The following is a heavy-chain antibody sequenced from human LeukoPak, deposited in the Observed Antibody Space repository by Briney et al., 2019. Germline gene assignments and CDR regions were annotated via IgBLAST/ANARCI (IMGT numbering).Heavy chain of an antibody. J-gene: IGHJ6*03. Sequence: AGGSQRLSCAASGFTFSSYWMSWVRQAPGKGLEWVANIKQDGSEKYYVDSVKGRFTISRDNAKNSLYLQMNSLRAEDTAVYYCARASTQPGYYESDYYYMDVWGKGTTVTVSS. V-gene: IGHV3-7*01. CDR2: IKQDGSEK. CDR1: GFTFSSYW. CDR3: ARASTQPGYYESDYYYMDV. D-gene: IGHD3-22*01.